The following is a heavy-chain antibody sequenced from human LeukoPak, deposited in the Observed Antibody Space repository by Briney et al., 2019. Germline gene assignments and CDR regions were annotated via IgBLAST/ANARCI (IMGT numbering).Heavy chain of an antibody. CDR1: GYTFTGYY. CDR2: INPNSGDT. D-gene: IGHD5-24*01. V-gene: IGHV1-2*02. Sequence: GASVKVSCKASGYTFTGYYMHWVRQAPGQGLEWMGWINPNSGDTNYAQKFQGRVTMTRDTSISTAYMELSSLGSEDTAVYYCARGGDGDRRDFDYWGQGTLVTVSS. CDR3: ARGGDGDRRDFDY. J-gene: IGHJ4*02.